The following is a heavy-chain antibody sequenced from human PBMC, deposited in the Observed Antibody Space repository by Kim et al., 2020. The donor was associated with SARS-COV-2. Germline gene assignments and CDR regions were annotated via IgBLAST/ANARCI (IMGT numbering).Heavy chain of an antibody. J-gene: IGHJ4*02. D-gene: IGHD6-13*01. CDR3: ARVISIAAAGIDY. CDR2: INHSGST. CDR1: GGSFSGYY. V-gene: IGHV4-34*01. Sequence: SETLSLTCAVYGGSFSGYYWSWIRQPPGKGLEWIGEINHSGSTNYNPSLKSRVTISVDTSKNQFSLKLSSVTAADTAVYYCARVISIAAAGIDYWGQGTLVTVSS.